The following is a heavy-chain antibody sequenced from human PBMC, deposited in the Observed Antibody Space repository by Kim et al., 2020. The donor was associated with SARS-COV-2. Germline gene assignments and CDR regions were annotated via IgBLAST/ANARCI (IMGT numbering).Heavy chain of an antibody. Sequence: SETLSLTCAVYGGSFSGYYWSWIRQPPGKGLEWIGEINHSGSTNYNPSLKSRVTISVDTSKNQFSLKLSSVTAADTAVYYCARSRVLLWFGESTGFDPWGQGTLVTVSS. CDR2: INHSGST. D-gene: IGHD3-10*01. J-gene: IGHJ5*02. CDR1: GGSFSGYY. V-gene: IGHV4-34*01. CDR3: ARSRVLLWFGESTGFDP.